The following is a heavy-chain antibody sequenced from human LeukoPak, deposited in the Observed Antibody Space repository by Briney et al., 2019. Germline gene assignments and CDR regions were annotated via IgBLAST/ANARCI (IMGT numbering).Heavy chain of an antibody. CDR1: GYTFTSYY. V-gene: IGHV1-46*01. D-gene: IGHD3-10*01. J-gene: IGHJ6*03. CDR3: AREGRGGLYGSGSYYRYYYYMDV. CDR2: INPSGGST. Sequence: ASVKVSCKASGYTFTSYYMHWVRQAPGQGLEWMGIINPSGGSTSYAQKFQGRVTMTRDMSTSTVYMELRSLRSDDTAVYYCAREGRGGLYGSGSYYRYYYYMDVWGKGTTVTVSS.